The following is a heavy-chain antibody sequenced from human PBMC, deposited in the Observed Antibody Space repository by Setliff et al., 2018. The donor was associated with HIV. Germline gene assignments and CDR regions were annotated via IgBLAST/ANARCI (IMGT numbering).Heavy chain of an antibody. D-gene: IGHD3-3*01. V-gene: IGHV5-51*01. J-gene: IGHJ5*02. CDR1: GYVFTNYW. Sequence: PGESLKISCKSSGYVFTNYWIGWVRQMPGKGLEWMGIISPDDSDTRYSPSFQGQVTISVDKSTSTAYLQWSSLKASDGAIYYCARHFGISYRSPFDPWGQGTLVTVSS. CDR3: ARHFGISYRSPFDP. CDR2: ISPDDSDT.